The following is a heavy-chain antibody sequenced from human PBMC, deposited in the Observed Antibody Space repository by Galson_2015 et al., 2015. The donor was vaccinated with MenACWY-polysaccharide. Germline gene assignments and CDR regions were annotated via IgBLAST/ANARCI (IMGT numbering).Heavy chain of an antibody. CDR3: TTGVIAARLVEDFDL. J-gene: IGHJ2*01. CDR1: GFTFSNAW. CDR2: IKSKTDGGTT. D-gene: IGHD6-6*01. V-gene: IGHV3-15*01. Sequence: SLRLSCAASGFTFSNAWMSWVRQAPGKGLEWVGRIKSKTDGGTTDYAAPVKGRFTISRDDSKNTLYLQMNSLKTEDTAVYYCTTGVIAARLVEDFDLWGRGTLVTVSS.